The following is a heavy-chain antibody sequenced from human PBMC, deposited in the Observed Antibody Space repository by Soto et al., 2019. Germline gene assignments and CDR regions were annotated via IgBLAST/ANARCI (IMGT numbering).Heavy chain of an antibody. CDR1: GFTFGNYG. J-gene: IGHJ6*02. CDR2: ISYDGYNK. CDR3: AKTSPPCLSSPLFHAMDV. Sequence: GGSLRLSCAAPGFTFGNYGMHWVRQAPGKGLEWVALISYDGYNKYYAESVEGRFTISRDNSMNMLYLQINSLRAEDTAVYYCAKTSPPCLSSPLFHAMDVWGHGSTVTVSS. V-gene: IGHV3-30*18.